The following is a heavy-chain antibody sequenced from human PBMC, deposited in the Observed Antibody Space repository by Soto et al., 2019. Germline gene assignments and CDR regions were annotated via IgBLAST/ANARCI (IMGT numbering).Heavy chain of an antibody. Sequence: GGSLRLSCAASGFTVSSNYMSWVRQAPGKGLEWVSVIYSGGSTYYAGSVKGRFTISRDNSKNTLYLQMNSLRAEDTAVYYCARLGDYASYDAFDIWGQGTMVTVSS. CDR1: GFTVSSNY. CDR2: IYSGGST. V-gene: IGHV3-66*04. D-gene: IGHD4-17*01. J-gene: IGHJ3*02. CDR3: ARLGDYASYDAFDI.